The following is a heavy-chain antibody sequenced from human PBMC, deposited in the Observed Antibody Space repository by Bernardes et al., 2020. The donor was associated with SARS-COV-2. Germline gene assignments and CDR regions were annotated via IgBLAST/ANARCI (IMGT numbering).Heavy chain of an antibody. V-gene: IGHV4-59*01. D-gene: IGHD2-15*01. CDR3: ARVLAAIRWGYYYYYMDV. CDR1: GGSISSYY. J-gene: IGHJ6*03. Sequence: SETLSLTCTVSGGSISSYYWSWIRQPPGKGLEWIGYIYYSGSTNYNPSLKSRVTISVDTSKNQFSLKLSSVTAADTAVYYCARVLAAIRWGYYYYYMDVWGKGTTVTVSS. CDR2: IYYSGST.